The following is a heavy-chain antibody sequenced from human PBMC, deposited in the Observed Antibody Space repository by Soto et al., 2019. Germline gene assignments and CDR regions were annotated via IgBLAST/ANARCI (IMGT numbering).Heavy chain of an antibody. CDR1: GGSISSGGYY. Sequence: SETLSLTCTVSGGSISSGGYYWSWIRQHPGKGLEWIGYIYYSGSTYYNPSLKSRVTISVDTSKNQFSLKLSSVTAADTAVYYCARYLTPYSNYYPHYYYYGMDVWGQGTTVTVSS. CDR2: IYYSGST. J-gene: IGHJ6*02. D-gene: IGHD4-4*01. V-gene: IGHV4-31*03. CDR3: ARYLTPYSNYYPHYYYYGMDV.